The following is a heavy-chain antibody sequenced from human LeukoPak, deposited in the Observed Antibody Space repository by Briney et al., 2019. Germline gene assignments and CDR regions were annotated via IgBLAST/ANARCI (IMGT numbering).Heavy chain of an antibody. CDR2: IYYSGST. V-gene: IGHV4-39*07. CDR1: GDSISSTNYY. Sequence: SETLSLTCTVSGDSISSTNYYWGWIRQPPGKGLEWIGSIYYSGSTYYNPSLKSRVTISVDTSKNQFSLKLSSVTAADTAVYYCARVALDILTGRGFDYWGQGTLVTVSS. D-gene: IGHD3-9*01. J-gene: IGHJ4*02. CDR3: ARVALDILTGRGFDY.